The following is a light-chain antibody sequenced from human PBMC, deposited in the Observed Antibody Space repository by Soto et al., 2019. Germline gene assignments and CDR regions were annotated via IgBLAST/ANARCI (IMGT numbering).Light chain of an antibody. CDR3: QQSYSRVT. CDR2: AAS. Sequence: IQGTQSPASLSASVGDTVTITCRTSQSIRGKLSWYQQIPGNAPKLRIYAASRLQSGVPSRLSASGSGTEFTLTISSLHPDDFARYYCQQSYSRVTVGQGTKVEIK. J-gene: IGKJ1*01. CDR1: QSIRGK. V-gene: IGKV1-39*01.